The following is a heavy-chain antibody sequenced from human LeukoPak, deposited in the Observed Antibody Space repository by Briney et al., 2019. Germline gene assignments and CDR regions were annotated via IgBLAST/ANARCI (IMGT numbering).Heavy chain of an antibody. CDR2: FDSEDADT. CDR3: AIDLHLFRTRPDFDF. J-gene: IGHJ4*02. V-gene: IGHV1-24*01. D-gene: IGHD3-10*01. Sequence: ASETVSYKVSGHILPEISMHWVRQAPGQGIEWMGGFDSEDADTIYAHKFQRRVTMTEDTSTDTAYMELSSLRSEDTAVYYCAIDLHLFRTRPDFDFWGQGTLVTVS. CDR1: GHILPEIS.